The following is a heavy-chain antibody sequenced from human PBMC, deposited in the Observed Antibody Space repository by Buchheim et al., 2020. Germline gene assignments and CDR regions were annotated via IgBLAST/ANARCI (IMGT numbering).Heavy chain of an antibody. J-gene: IGHJ6*02. D-gene: IGHD3-10*01. Sequence: EVQLVESGGGLVQPGGSLRLSCAASGFTFSSYWMHWVRQAPGKGLVWVSRINSDGSSTSYADSVKGRFTISRDNAKNTLYLQMNSLRAEDTAVYYCARFGDYYGSGSYSSGYYYYYGMDVWGQGTT. CDR1: GFTFSSYW. CDR3: ARFGDYYGSGSYSSGYYYYYGMDV. CDR2: INSDGSST. V-gene: IGHV3-74*01.